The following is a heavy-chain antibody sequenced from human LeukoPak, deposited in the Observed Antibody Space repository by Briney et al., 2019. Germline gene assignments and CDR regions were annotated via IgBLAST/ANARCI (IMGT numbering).Heavy chain of an antibody. CDR3: ATLAVAGDYYFDY. V-gene: IGHV1-69*05. Sequence: ASVKVSCKASGGTFSSYAISWVRQAPGQGLEWMGGIIPIFDTANYAQKFQGRVTITTDESTSTAYMELSGLRSEDTAVYYCATLAVAGDYYFDYWGQGTLVTVSS. CDR2: IIPIFDTA. CDR1: GGTFSSYA. D-gene: IGHD6-19*01. J-gene: IGHJ4*02.